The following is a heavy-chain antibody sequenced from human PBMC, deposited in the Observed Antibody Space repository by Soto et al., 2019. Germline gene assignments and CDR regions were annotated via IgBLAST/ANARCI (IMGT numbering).Heavy chain of an antibody. V-gene: IGHV1-46*03. CDR1: GYTFINYY. CDR2: VTPGSGSI. D-gene: IGHD2-2*01. J-gene: IGHJ4*02. Sequence: VQLVQSGAEVKKPGASVRVSCKASGYTFINYYIHWVRQAPGQGLEWMGAVTPGSGSINYAQTFQGRRTMTRDTATTTVYMEVSSLTSEDTAVYYCVRTESECRTTGCSYYFDSGGQGTLVTVSS. CDR3: VRTESECRTTGCSYYFDS.